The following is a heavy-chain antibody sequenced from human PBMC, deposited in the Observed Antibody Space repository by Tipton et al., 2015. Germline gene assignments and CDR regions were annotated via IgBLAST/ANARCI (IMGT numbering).Heavy chain of an antibody. V-gene: IGHV3-64D*08. CDR1: GFTFSSYA. D-gene: IGHD6-13*01. J-gene: IGHJ4*02. CDR3: VKRAAAGTRAFDY. CDR2: ISSNGGST. Sequence: SLRLSCSASGFTFSSYAMHWVRQAPGKGLEYASAISSNGGSTYYADSVKGRFSISRDNSKNTLYLQMNSLRAEDTAVYYCVKRAAAGTRAFDYWGQGILVTVSS.